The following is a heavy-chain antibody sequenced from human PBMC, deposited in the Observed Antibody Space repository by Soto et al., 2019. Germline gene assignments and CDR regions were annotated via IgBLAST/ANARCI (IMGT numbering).Heavy chain of an antibody. CDR1: GFTFSSYP. CDR3: AKNSAATIRVGYDY. D-gene: IGHD5-12*01. J-gene: IGHJ4*02. V-gene: IGHV3-23*01. CDR2: IVASGGIT. Sequence: VQLLESGGGLAQPGGSLRLSCAASGFTFSSYPMSWVRQAPGQGLEWVSGIVASGGITYYADSVKGRFTISRDNSKYTLYLQMNSLRAEDTAVYYCAKNSAATIRVGYDYWGQGALVTVSS.